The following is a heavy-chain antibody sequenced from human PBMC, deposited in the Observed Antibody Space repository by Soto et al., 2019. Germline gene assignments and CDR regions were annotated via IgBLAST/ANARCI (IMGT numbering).Heavy chain of an antibody. D-gene: IGHD6-13*01. V-gene: IGHV3-48*03. Sequence: EVQLVESGGGLVLPGGSLRLSCAASGFTFSGYEMNWVRLAPGKGLEWVSYISDNGRTVYYADSVKGRFTISRDNAKNSLYLQMTSLRAEDTAVYYCARDGPAADFDYWGQGSLVNVSS. CDR3: ARDGPAADFDY. J-gene: IGHJ4*02. CDR1: GFTFSGYE. CDR2: ISDNGRTV.